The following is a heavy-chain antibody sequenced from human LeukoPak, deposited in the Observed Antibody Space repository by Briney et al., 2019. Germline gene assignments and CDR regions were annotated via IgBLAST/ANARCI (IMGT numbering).Heavy chain of an antibody. CDR3: ASGYSYGYPDY. J-gene: IGHJ4*02. D-gene: IGHD5-18*01. V-gene: IGHV1-69*05. CDR1: GDTFSSYA. Sequence: ASVKVSCKASGDTFSSYAISWVRQAPGQGLEWMGRIIPIFGTANYAQKFQGRVPITTDESTSTAYMELSSLRSEDTAVYYCASGYSYGYPDYWGQGTLVTVSS. CDR2: IIPIFGTA.